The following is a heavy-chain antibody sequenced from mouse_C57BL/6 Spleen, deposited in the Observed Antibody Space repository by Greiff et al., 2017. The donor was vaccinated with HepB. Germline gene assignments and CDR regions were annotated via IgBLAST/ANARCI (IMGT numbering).Heavy chain of an antibody. CDR3: ARASTAPYWYFDV. D-gene: IGHD4-1*02. CDR1: GFTFSDYY. CDR2: INYDGSST. J-gene: IGHJ1*03. Sequence: EVKLVESEGGLVQPGSSMKLSCTASGFTFSDYYMAWVRQVPEKGLEWVANINYDGSSTYYLDPLKSRFIISRDNAKNILYLQMSSLKSEDTATYYCARASTAPYWYFDVWGTGTTVTVSS. V-gene: IGHV5-16*01.